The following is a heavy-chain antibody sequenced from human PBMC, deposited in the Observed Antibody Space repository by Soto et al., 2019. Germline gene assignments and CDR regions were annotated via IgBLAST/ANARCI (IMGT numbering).Heavy chain of an antibody. CDR1: GGSIINYY. J-gene: IGHJ4*02. CDR2: IYTSGYT. V-gene: IGHV4-4*07. D-gene: IGHD1-1*01. CDR3: ARATGTTGFFDS. Sequence: SSETLSLTCTVSGGSIINYYWSWIRQPAGKGLEWIGRIYTSGYTNYNPSLKSRVTMSADTSRSHFSLMLNSATDADTAVYYCARATGTTGFFDSWGQGLLVTVSS.